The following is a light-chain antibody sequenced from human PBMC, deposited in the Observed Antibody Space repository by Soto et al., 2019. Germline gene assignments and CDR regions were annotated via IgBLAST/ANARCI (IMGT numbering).Light chain of an antibody. CDR1: QGIGND. V-gene: IGKV1-6*01. J-gene: IGKJ4*01. Sequence: AIQMTQSPSSLSASVGDRVTITCRASQGIGNDLGWYQQKPGEAPNLLIFAASNLQSGIPSRFSGSGSGTDFTLTISSLQPDDFATYYCLQDYNYPLTFGGGTKVEIK. CDR2: AAS. CDR3: LQDYNYPLT.